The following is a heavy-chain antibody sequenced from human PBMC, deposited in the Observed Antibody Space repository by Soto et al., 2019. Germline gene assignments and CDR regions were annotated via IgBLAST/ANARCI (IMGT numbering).Heavy chain of an antibody. CDR3: TTVDSNVYCSGGSCYFWDYYYYYMDV. J-gene: IGHJ6*03. Sequence: GGSLRLSCAASGFTFSNAWMSWVRQAPGKGLEWVGRIKSKTDGGTTDYAAPVKGRFTISRDDSKNTLYLQMNSLKTEDTAVYYCTTVDSNVYCSGGSCYFWDYYYYYMDVWGKGTTVTVSS. D-gene: IGHD2-15*01. CDR2: IKSKTDGGTT. CDR1: GFTFSNAW. V-gene: IGHV3-15*01.